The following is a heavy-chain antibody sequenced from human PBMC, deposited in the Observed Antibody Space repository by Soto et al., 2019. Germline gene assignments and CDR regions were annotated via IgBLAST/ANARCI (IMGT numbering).Heavy chain of an antibody. CDR1: EFTFNTYP. CDR3: ARGASDFWGAYPEIHFFDS. J-gene: IGHJ4*02. V-gene: IGHV3-30-3*01. D-gene: IGHD3-3*01. CDR2: ISHDEGTK. Sequence: LRLSCAASEFTFNTYPMHWVRQAPGKGLEWVAVISHDEGTKYYGDSVKGRFTISRDNSKNTLYLQMNSLRGDDTAVYYCARGASDFWGAYPEIHFFDSWGQGTLVTVSS.